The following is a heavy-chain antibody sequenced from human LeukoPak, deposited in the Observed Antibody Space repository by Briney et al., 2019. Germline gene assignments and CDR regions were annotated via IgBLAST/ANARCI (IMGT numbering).Heavy chain of an antibody. V-gene: IGHV7-4-1*02. CDR3: AREACGDCYPEPDY. CDR2: INTNTWNP. D-gene: IGHD2-21*02. Sequence: ASVKVSCKASGYTFTSYAMNWVRQAPGQGLEWMGWINTNTWNPTYAQGFTGRFVFSLDTSVSTAYLQISSLKAEGTAVYYCAREACGDCYPEPDYWGQGTLVTVSS. CDR1: GYTFTSYA. J-gene: IGHJ4*02.